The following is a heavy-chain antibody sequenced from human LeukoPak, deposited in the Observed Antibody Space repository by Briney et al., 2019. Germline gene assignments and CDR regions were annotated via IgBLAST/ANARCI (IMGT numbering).Heavy chain of an antibody. Sequence: SETLSLTCTVSGGSITSSSYCWGWIRQPPGKGLEWIGSVYYSGSTYYNPSLKSRVTISVDKSKNQFSLKLSSVTAADTAVYYCAKKWYSSSWYNAFDIWGQGTMVTVSS. CDR3: AKKWYSSSWYNAFDI. V-gene: IGHV4-39*07. CDR1: GGSITSSSYC. D-gene: IGHD6-13*01. CDR2: VYYSGST. J-gene: IGHJ3*02.